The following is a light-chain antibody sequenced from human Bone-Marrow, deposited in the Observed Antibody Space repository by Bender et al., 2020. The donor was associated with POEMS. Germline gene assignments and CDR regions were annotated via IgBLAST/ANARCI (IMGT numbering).Light chain of an antibody. J-gene: IGLJ1*01. V-gene: IGLV3-21*02. Sequence: SYVLTQPPSVSVAPGQTARITCGRDNIGSRSVHWYQAKPGQAPVLVVFHSTDRPSGIAERFSGSSSGDTATLTITKVEAGDEADYYCQVWNNTRDHHYVFGTGTTVTVL. CDR3: QVWNNTRDHHYV. CDR2: HST. CDR1: NIGSRS.